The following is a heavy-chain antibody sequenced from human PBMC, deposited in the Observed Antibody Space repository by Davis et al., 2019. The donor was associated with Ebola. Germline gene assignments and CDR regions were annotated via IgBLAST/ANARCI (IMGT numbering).Heavy chain of an antibody. CDR2: ISMSGGST. CDR1: GFIFRDWG. J-gene: IGHJ4*02. D-gene: IGHD2-2*01. CDR3: VQGTTSCHV. Sequence: PGGSLRLSCAASGFIFRDWGMTWVRQVSGKGLECVAAISMSGGSTDYADSVKGRFTTSRDNSKNMLYLQMNSLRVEDTALYYCVQGTTSCHVWGQGTLVTVSS. V-gene: IGHV3-23*01.